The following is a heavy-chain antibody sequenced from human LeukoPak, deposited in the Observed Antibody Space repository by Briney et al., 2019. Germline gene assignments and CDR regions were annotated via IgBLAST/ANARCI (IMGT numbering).Heavy chain of an antibody. CDR3: ATGGFGELFSSDY. J-gene: IGHJ4*02. V-gene: IGHV3-48*01. Sequence: GGSLRLSCAASGFTFSSYTMNWVRQAPGKGLEWVSYISSSSSTIYYADSVKGRFTISRDNAKNSLYLQMNSLRAEDTAVYYCATGGFGELFSSDYWGQGPLVTVSS. CDR2: ISSSSSTI. D-gene: IGHD3-10*01. CDR1: GFTFSSYT.